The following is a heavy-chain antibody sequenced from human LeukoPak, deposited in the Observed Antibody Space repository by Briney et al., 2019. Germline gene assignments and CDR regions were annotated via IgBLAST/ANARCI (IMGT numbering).Heavy chain of an antibody. CDR1: GYTFTSYY. V-gene: IGHV1-46*01. J-gene: IGHJ4*02. CDR3: ARGLVGYYDSSGYYYLDY. CDR2: INPTGGST. Sequence: ASVKVSCKASGYTFTSYYMHWVRQAPGQGLEWMGIINPTGGSTTYAQKFQGRVTITADKSTSTAYMELSSLRSEDTAVYYCARGLVGYYDSSGYYYLDYWGQGTLVTVSS. D-gene: IGHD3-22*01.